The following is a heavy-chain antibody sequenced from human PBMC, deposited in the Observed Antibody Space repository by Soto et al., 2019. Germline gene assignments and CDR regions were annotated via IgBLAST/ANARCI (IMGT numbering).Heavy chain of an antibody. CDR2: IIPIFGTA. D-gene: IGHD6-19*01. CDR3: AREKQWLPTVVYYFDY. CDR1: GGTFSSYA. J-gene: IGHJ4*02. Sequence: QVQLVQSGAEVKKPGSSVKVSCKASGGTFSSYAISWVRQAPGQGLEWMGGIIPIFGTANYAQKFQGRVTITADKSTSTAYMELSSLRSEDTAMYYCAREKQWLPTVVYYFDYWGQGTLVTVSS. V-gene: IGHV1-69*06.